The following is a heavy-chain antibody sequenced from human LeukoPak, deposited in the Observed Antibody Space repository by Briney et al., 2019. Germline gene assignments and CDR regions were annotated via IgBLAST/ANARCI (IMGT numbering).Heavy chain of an antibody. Sequence: SQTPSLTCTVSGGSISSGDYYWSWIRQPPGKGLEWIGYIYYSGSTYYNPSLKSRVTISVDTSKNQFSLKLSSVTAADTAVYYCARELTGDDYYYYMDVWGKGTTVTVSS. V-gene: IGHV4-30-4*08. CDR2: IYYSGST. D-gene: IGHD7-27*01. J-gene: IGHJ6*03. CDR1: GGSISSGDYY. CDR3: ARELTGDDYYYYMDV.